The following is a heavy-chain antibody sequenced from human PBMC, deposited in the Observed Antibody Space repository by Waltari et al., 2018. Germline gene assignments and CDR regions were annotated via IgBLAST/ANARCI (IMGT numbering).Heavy chain of an antibody. CDR2: ISWNSGSI. V-gene: IGHV3-9*01. J-gene: IGHJ4*02. Sequence: EVQLVESGGGLVQPGRSLRLSCAASGFTFDDYAMPWVRQAPGKGLEWVSGISWNSGSIGYADSVKGRFTISRDNAKNSLYLQMNSLRAEDTALYYCAKDRNYDILTGPFDYWGQGTLVTVSS. D-gene: IGHD3-9*01. CDR1: GFTFDDYA. CDR3: AKDRNYDILTGPFDY.